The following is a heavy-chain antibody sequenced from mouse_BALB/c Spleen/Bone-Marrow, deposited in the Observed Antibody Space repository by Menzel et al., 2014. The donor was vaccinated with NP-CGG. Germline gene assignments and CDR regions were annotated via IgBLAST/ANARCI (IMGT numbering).Heavy chain of an antibody. Sequence: QVQLQQSGVELVKPGASVKLSCKASGNTFTSYDINWVRQRPEQGLEWIGWIFPGGSTTKYNEKFKGKATLSTDKSSSTVHMQLSRLTSEDSAVYFCVRSRLRDWYFDVWGAGTTVTIPS. J-gene: IGHJ1*01. D-gene: IGHD1-2*01. CDR3: VRSRLRDWYFDV. CDR1: GNTFTSYD. CDR2: IFPGGSTT. V-gene: IGHV1-85*01.